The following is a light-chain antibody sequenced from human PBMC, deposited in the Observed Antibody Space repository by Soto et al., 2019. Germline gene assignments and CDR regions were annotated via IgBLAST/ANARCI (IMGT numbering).Light chain of an antibody. CDR2: AAS. CDR3: QQSHSIPLT. J-gene: IGKJ1*01. Sequence: DIQMTQSPSSLSASVGDRVTITCRASQSIVTYLNWYQQKPGKAPKLLIYAASSLQSGVPSRFSGSGSGTDFTLTIRSLQPEDFATYYCQQSHSIPLTFGQGTKVEIK. V-gene: IGKV1-39*01. CDR1: QSIVTY.